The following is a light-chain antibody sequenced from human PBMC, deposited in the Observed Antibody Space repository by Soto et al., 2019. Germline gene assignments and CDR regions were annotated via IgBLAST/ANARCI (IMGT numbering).Light chain of an antibody. Sequence: QSVLTQPPSASGSPGQSVTISCTGTSSDIGGYNYVYWYQQHPGKAPKLMIYEVSKRPSGVPDRFSGSKSGNTASLTVSGLQDEDEADYYCSSYAGSNNFVVFGGGTKLTVL. CDR1: SSDIGGYNY. V-gene: IGLV2-8*01. J-gene: IGLJ2*01. CDR3: SSYAGSNNFVV. CDR2: EVS.